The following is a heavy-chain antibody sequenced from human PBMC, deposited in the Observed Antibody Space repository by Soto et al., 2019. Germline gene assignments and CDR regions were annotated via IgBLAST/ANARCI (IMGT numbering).Heavy chain of an antibody. CDR1: GYTFTSYA. CDR2: SNIGNGNT. CDR3: ARDPLCGGVCSDHWLDP. Sequence: QVQLVQSGAEVKKPGASVRVSCRTSGYTFTSYAIHWVRQAPGQGLEWMARSNIGNGNTKYSQKFQGRVTVSRDTSASPAYIELSSLRSEDTAVYYCARDPLCGGVCSDHWLDPWGQGTLVTVSS. V-gene: IGHV1-3*04. J-gene: IGHJ5*01. D-gene: IGHD2-21*02.